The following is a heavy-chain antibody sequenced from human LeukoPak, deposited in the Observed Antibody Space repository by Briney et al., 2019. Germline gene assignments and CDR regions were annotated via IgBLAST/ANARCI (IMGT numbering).Heavy chain of an antibody. CDR2: IIPIFGSA. D-gene: IGHD1-26*01. Sequence: SVKVSCKASGDIFNSYSISWVRQAPGQGREWMGGIIPIFGSANYAQKFQGRVTITTDQSTSTAYMELSSLSSEDTAVYYCARVGRSRGSLPNSYYYMDVWGKGTTVTVSS. V-gene: IGHV1-69*05. CDR3: ARVGRSRGSLPNSYYYMDV. J-gene: IGHJ6*03. CDR1: GDIFNSYS.